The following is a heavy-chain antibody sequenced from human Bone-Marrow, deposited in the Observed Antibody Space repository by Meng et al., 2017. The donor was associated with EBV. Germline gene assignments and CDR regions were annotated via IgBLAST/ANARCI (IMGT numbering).Heavy chain of an antibody. V-gene: IGHV4-39*01. J-gene: IGHJ5*02. CDR3: ARPFPSWQSPRLDPFGA. CDR1: VDSISSFYY. D-gene: IGHD6-19*01. Sequence: ESGPGHGKPSETLSLTCTVSVDSISSFYYWGWTRQPPGRGLEWIGSVHYTGSTYYSPSLKSRVTVSVDTSKNQFSLRLTSVTAADTAVYYCARPFPSWQSPRLDPFGAWGQGTLVTVSS. CDR2: VHYTGST.